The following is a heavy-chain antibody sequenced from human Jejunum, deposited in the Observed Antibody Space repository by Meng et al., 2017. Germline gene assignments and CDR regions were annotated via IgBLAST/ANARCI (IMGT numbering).Heavy chain of an antibody. CDR3: ARDAGSFLDYYFDS. CDR2: TNPDTGGT. CDR1: GYTFSDHY. J-gene: IGHJ4*02. Sequence: QVQLVQSGAEVKHSGASVKVACRASGYTFSDHYIHWVRQAPGQGLEWMGWTNPDTGGTNYAQKFQGWVTMTRDTSISTAYMELRRLRSDDTAVYYCARDAGSFLDYYFDSWGQGTLVTVSS. D-gene: IGHD1-1*01. V-gene: IGHV1-2*04.